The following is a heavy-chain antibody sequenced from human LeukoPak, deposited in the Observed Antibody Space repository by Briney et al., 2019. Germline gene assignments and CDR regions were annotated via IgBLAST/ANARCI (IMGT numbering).Heavy chain of an antibody. CDR3: ARLITTPYYFDY. CDR2: ISSSSIYI. V-gene: IGHV3-21*01. J-gene: IGHJ4*02. Sequence: PGGSLRLSCAASGFTFSSYNMNWVRQAPGKGLEWVSSISSSSIYISYPDSVKGRFTVSRDNAKNSLYLQMNSLRAEDTAVYYCARLITTPYYFDYWGRGTLVTVSS. CDR1: GFTFSSYN. D-gene: IGHD3-22*01.